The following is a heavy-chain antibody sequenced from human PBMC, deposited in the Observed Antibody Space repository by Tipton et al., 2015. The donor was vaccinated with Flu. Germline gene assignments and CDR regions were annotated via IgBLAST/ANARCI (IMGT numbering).Heavy chain of an antibody. V-gene: IGHV4-39*01. CDR1: SGSIRSTNYF. Sequence: TLSLTCTVSSGSIRSTNYFCAWIRQPPGKRLELIGSIYPSGTTYYNPSLKSQVTISVDTSKSQFSLKLRSVTAADTAVYYCARLSYYDVDLKNFYFDYWGQGALVTVST. CDR2: IYPSGTT. CDR3: ARLSYYDVDLKNFYFDY. J-gene: IGHJ4*02. D-gene: IGHD3-10*02.